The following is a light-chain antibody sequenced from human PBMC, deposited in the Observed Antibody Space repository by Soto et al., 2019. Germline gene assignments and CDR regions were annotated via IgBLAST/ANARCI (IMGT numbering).Light chain of an antibody. Sequence: EIVFTQSPGTLSLSPGERATLSCRASQSVSSSYLAWYQQKPGRAPRLLIYTASTRATDIPDRFSGSGSGTDFTLTISRLEPEDFAVYYCQQYGSSPPLSFGGGTKVDIK. J-gene: IGKJ4*01. CDR3: QQYGSSPPLS. CDR2: TAS. V-gene: IGKV3-20*01. CDR1: QSVSSSY.